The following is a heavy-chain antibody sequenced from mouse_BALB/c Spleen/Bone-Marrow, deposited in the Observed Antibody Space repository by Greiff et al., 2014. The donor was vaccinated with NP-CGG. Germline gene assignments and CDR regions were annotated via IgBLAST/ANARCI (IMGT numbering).Heavy chain of an antibody. CDR1: GFTFRSYG. V-gene: IGHV5-6*01. J-gene: IGHJ2*01. D-gene: IGHD2-4*01. CDR3: ARQTYYDYDGYFDY. Sequence: VQLKESGGDLAKPGGSLKLSCAASGFTFRSYGMSWVRQTPDKRLEWVATISSGGSYTYYPDSVKGRFTISRDNAKNTLYLQMSSLKSEDTAMYYCARQTYYDYDGYFDYWGQGTTLTVSS. CDR2: ISSGGSYT.